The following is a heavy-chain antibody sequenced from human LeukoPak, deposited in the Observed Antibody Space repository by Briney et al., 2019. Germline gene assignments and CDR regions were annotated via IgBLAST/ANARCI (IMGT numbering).Heavy chain of an antibody. CDR3: ARGLRWYLVATPGAFDI. CDR1: GYTFTNNG. CDR2: ISVYNGKT. D-gene: IGHD2-15*01. V-gene: IGHV1-18*04. J-gene: IGHJ3*02. Sequence: ASVKVSFKTSGYTFTNNGINWVRQAPGQGLEWMGWISVYNGKTKYSQRLQGRVPMTTDTSTGTAYMELRSLRSDDTAVYYCARGLRWYLVATPGAFDIWGQGTLVTVSS.